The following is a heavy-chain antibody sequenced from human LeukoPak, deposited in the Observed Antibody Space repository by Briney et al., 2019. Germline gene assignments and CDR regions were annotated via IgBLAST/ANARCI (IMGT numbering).Heavy chain of an antibody. CDR2: ISGSGGTT. CDR3: AKQLGYSGSYFDY. CDR1: GFTFSIYG. Sequence: GGSLRLSCAASGFTFSIYGMHWVRQAPGKGLEWVSVISGSGGTTYYADSVKGRFTISRDNSKNTVYLQMNSLRAEDTAVYYCAKQLGYSGSYFDYWGQGTLVTVSS. J-gene: IGHJ4*02. D-gene: IGHD1-26*01. V-gene: IGHV3-23*01.